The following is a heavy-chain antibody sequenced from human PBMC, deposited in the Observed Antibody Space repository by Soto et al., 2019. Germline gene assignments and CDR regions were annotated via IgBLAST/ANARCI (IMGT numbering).Heavy chain of an antibody. D-gene: IGHD2-2*01. CDR2: ISHDGRSK. J-gene: IGHJ3*02. V-gene: IGHV3-30*18. Sequence: QVQLVESGGGVVQPGRSLRLSCAGSGFTFSTFGIHWVRQAPGKGLEWVAVISHDGRSKFYGDSVKGRFTISRDNSKNTLSLEMNSLRAEDTAVYYCAKDRGYCDSSSCYLGHAFAIWGQGTMVSVSS. CDR1: GFTFSTFG. CDR3: AKDRGYCDSSSCYLGHAFAI.